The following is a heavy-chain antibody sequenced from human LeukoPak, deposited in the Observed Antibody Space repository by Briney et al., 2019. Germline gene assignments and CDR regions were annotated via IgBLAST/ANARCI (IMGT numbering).Heavy chain of an antibody. Sequence: PSGTLSLTCAVYGGSFSGYYWSWIRQPPGKGLGWIGEINHSGSTNYNPSLKSRVTISVDTSKNQFSLKLSSVTAADTAVYYCARAVDIVVVPAASADLDVWGKGTTVTVSS. D-gene: IGHD2-2*01. CDR3: ARAVDIVVVPAASADLDV. V-gene: IGHV4-34*01. CDR1: GGSFSGYY. CDR2: INHSGST. J-gene: IGHJ6*04.